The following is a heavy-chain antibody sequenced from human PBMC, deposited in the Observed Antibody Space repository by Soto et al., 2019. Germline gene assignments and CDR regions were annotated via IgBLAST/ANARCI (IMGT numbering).Heavy chain of an antibody. Sequence: SVGSLRLSCRASGLAFGNYAMNWVRQVPGRGLEWVAGVSTNGRSTYYADSVRGRFTISRDNSKITVYLQMDSLRAEDTAVYYCAKDRAFNYFYGMDVWGQGTTVTVSS. CDR3: AKDRAFNYFYGMDV. CDR1: GLAFGNYA. J-gene: IGHJ6*02. CDR2: VSTNGRST. V-gene: IGHV3-23*01. D-gene: IGHD3-10*01.